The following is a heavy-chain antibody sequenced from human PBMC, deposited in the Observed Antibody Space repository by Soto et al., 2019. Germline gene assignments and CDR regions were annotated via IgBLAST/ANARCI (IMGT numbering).Heavy chain of an antibody. Sequence: EVQLVESGGGLVQPGGSLRLSCAASGFTFSNYAMHWVRQPTGKGLEWVSGIGAAGDTYYPGSVMGRFTISSENAKNSLYLQMNSLRAGDTAVYYCAAGGVTSVAQFDYWGQGTLVTVSS. J-gene: IGHJ4*02. V-gene: IGHV3-13*01. CDR2: IGAAGDT. D-gene: IGHD3-16*01. CDR1: GFTFSNYA. CDR3: AAGGVTSVAQFDY.